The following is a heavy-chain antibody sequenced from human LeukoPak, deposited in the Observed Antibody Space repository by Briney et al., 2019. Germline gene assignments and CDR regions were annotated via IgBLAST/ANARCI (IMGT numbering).Heavy chain of an antibody. V-gene: IGHV3-23*01. CDR1: GFTFSSYA. CDR2: ISGSGDST. Sequence: GGSLRLSCAASGFTFSSYAMSWVRQAPGKGLEWVSAISGSGDSTYYADSVKGRFTISRDNSKNTLYLQMNSLRAEDTAVYYCASLGYSYGFDYWGQGTLVTVSS. D-gene: IGHD5-18*01. J-gene: IGHJ4*02. CDR3: ASLGYSYGFDY.